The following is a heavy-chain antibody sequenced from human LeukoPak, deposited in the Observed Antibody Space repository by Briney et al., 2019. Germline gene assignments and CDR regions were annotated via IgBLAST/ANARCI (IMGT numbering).Heavy chain of an antibody. CDR3: ARDPTEMATAYFDY. J-gene: IGHJ4*02. D-gene: IGHD5-24*01. Sequence: GGSLRLSCAASGFTFSDYYMSWIRQAPGQGLEWVSYISSSGSTIYYADSVKGRFTISRDNAKNSLYLQMNSLRAEDTAVYYCARDPTEMATAYFDYWGQGTLVTVSS. CDR1: GFTFSDYY. CDR2: ISSSGSTI. V-gene: IGHV3-11*04.